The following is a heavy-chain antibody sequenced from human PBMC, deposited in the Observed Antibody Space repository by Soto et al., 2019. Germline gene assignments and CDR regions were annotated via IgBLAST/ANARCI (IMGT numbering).Heavy chain of an antibody. D-gene: IGHD3-10*01. CDR3: ARLVPYYYYGMDV. CDR2: IYYSGST. CDR1: GGSISSSSYY. J-gene: IGHJ6*02. V-gene: IGHV4-39*01. Sequence: KTSETLSLTCTVSGGSISSSSYYWGWIRHPPGKGLEWIGSIYYSGSTYYNPSLKSRVNISVDTSKNQLSLKLSSVTAADTAVYYCARLVPYYYYGMDVWGQGTTVTVSS.